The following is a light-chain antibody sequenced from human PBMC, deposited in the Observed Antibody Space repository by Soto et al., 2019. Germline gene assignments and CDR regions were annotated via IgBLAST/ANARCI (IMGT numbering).Light chain of an antibody. CDR2: DVS. CDR3: QQRNDWQVT. J-gene: IGKJ5*01. V-gene: IGKV3D-11*03. CDR1: QSVTSST. Sequence: EIVLTQLPGTLPSSPGERATLSCRASQSVTSSTLAWYQQKPGQAHRXXIYDVSNRATGIPARFSGSGSGTDLTITISSLQPGDFEMYYCQQRNDWQVTFGQGTRLEI.